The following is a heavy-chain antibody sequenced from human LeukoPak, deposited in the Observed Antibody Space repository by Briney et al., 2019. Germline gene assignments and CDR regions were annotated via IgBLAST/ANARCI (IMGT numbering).Heavy chain of an antibody. V-gene: IGHV4-34*01. CDR3: ARGIILRYFDWPYYFDY. CDR2: INHSGST. Sequence: SETLSLTCAVYGGSFSGYYWSWIRQPPGKGLEWIGEINHSGSTNYNPSLTSRVTISVDTSKNQFSLKLSSVTAADTAVYYCARGIILRYFDWPYYFDYWGQGTLVTVSS. D-gene: IGHD3-9*01. CDR1: GGSFSGYY. J-gene: IGHJ4*02.